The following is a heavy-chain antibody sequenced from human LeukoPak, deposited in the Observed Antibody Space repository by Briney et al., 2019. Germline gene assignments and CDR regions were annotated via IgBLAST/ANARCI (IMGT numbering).Heavy chain of an antibody. J-gene: IGHJ4*02. CDR1: GGTFTSYA. D-gene: IGHD5-18*01. V-gene: IGHV1-69*05. CDR2: IIPIFGTA. CDR3: ARDGDPNTATLDY. Sequence: SVKVSCKASGGTFTSYAISGVRQAPGQGLEWMGRIIPIFGTANYAQKFQGRVTITTDESTSTAYMELSSLRSEDTAVYYCARDGDPNTATLDYWGQGTLVTVSS.